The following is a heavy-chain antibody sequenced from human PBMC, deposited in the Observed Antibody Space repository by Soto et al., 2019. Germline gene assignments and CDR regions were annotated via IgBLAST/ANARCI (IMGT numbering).Heavy chain of an antibody. CDR1: GYTFTSYY. J-gene: IGHJ6*02. CDR2: INPSGGST. D-gene: IGHD1-1*01. V-gene: IGHV1-46*01. CDR3: ARAGTTGTRLSYYYYGMDV. Sequence: ASVKVSCKASGYTFTSYYMHWVRQAPGQGLDWMGIINPSGGSTSYAQKFQGRVTMTRDTSTSTVYMELSSLRSEDTAVYYRARAGTTGTRLSYYYYGMDVWGQGTTVTVSS.